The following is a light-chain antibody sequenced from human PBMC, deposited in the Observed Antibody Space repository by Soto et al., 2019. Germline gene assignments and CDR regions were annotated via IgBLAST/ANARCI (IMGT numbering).Light chain of an antibody. CDR2: GAS. CDR3: QPYNNWPPWT. CDR1: QSIRSN. V-gene: IGKV3-15*01. J-gene: IGKJ1*01. Sequence: IVMTQSPATLSVSPGERVTLSCRASQSIRSNLVWYQQRPGQAPRLLIYGASSRATGIPARFSGRGSGTEFTLTISSLQSEDFAVYYCQPYNNWPPWTFGQGTKVDIK.